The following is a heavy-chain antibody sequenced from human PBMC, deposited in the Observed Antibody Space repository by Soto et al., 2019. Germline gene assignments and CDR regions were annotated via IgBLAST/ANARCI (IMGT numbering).Heavy chain of an antibody. CDR2: ISGSGGST. V-gene: IGHV3-23*01. J-gene: IGHJ3*02. CDR3: AKDSLFAPGPQLDAFDI. CDR1: GFTFSSYA. D-gene: IGHD6-13*01. Sequence: GGSLRLSCAASGFTFSSYAMSWVRQAPGKGLEWVSAISGSGGSTYYADSVKGRFTISRDNSKNTLYLQMNSLRAEDTAVYYCAKDSLFAPGPQLDAFDIWGQGTMVTVSS.